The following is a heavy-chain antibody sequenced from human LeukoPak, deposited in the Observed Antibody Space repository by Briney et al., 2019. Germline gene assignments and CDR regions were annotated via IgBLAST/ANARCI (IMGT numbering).Heavy chain of an antibody. J-gene: IGHJ4*01. Sequence: PSETLSLTCTISGGSISDYYWGWIRQPPGKGLEWIGYTHNSGDTNYSPSLRSRVTISLDTSKLDFSLKLRSVTAADTAVYYCARWGIAALAFDYWGQGTLVTVSS. CDR2: THNSGDT. D-gene: IGHD2-15*01. CDR1: GGSISDYY. V-gene: IGHV4-59*01. CDR3: ARWGIAALAFDY.